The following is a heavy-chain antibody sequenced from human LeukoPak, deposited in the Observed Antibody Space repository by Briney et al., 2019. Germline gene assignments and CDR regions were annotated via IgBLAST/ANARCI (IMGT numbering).Heavy chain of an antibody. CDR3: TASALLLWCGERDWFDP. J-gene: IGHJ5*02. CDR2: IKSKTDGGTT. Sequence: GGSLRLSCAASGFTFCNVWMSWVRQAPGKGLEWVARIKSKTDGGTTDYAAPVEGRFTISRDDSKNTLYLQMNSLKTEDTAVYYCTASALLLWCGERDWFDPWGQGTLVTVSS. CDR1: GFTFCNVW. V-gene: IGHV3-15*01. D-gene: IGHD3-10*01.